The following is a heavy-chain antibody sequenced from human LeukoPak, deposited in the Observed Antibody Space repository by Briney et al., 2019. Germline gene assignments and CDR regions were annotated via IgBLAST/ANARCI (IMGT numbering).Heavy chain of an antibody. CDR2: IIPILGIA. V-gene: IGHV1-69*04. CDR1: GGTFSSYA. CDR3: ARVYYGSGSYALDY. Sequence: SVKVSCKASGGTFSSYAISWVRQAPGQGLEWMGRIIPILGIANYAQKFQGRVTITADKSTSTAYMELSSLRSEDTAVYYCARVYYGSGSYALDYWGQGTLVTVSS. J-gene: IGHJ4*02. D-gene: IGHD3-10*01.